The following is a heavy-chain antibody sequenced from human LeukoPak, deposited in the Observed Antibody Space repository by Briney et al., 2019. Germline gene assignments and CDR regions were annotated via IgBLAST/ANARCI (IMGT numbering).Heavy chain of an antibody. CDR3: ARGRVSSRTWYSTYYYYFYMDV. V-gene: IGHV4-59*01. D-gene: IGHD4-11*01. CDR1: SASISTYY. Sequence: SETLSLTCTVSSASISTYYWSWIRQPPGKGLEWIGYIYHSGTSNYNPSLNSRVTISRDTSKNHFSLKLSSATAADTAVYFCARGRVSSRTWYSTYYYYFYMDVWGKGTTVTVSS. CDR2: IYHSGTS. J-gene: IGHJ6*03.